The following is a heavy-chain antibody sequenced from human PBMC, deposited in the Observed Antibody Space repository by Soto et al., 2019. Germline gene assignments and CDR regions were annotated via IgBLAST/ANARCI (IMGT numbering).Heavy chain of an antibody. J-gene: IGHJ6*02. Sequence: GGSLRLSCAASGFTFSSYAMHWVRQAPGKGLEWVAVISYDGSNKYYADSVKGRFTISRDKSKNTLYLQMNSLRAEDTAVYYCAREAYGVPGAMQGPHCYYYYGMDVWGQVTMVTVSS. CDR3: AREAYGVPGAMQGPHCYYYYGMDV. CDR1: GFTFSSYA. D-gene: IGHD2-2*01. V-gene: IGHV3-30-3*01. CDR2: ISYDGSNK.